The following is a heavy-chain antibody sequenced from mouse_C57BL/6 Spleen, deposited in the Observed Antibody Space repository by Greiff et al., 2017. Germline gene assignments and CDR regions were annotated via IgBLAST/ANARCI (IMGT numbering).Heavy chain of an antibody. D-gene: IGHD2-5*01. J-gene: IGHJ4*01. CDR2: INPGSGGT. V-gene: IGHV1-54*01. CDR3: AREGYSNYEGAMDY. Sequence: QVQLQQSGAELVRPGTSVKVSCKASGYAFTNYLIEWVKQRPGQGLEWIGVINPGSGGTNYNEKFKGKATLTADKSSSPAYMQLSSLTSEDSAVYFCAREGYSNYEGAMDYWGQGTSVTVSS. CDR1: GYAFTNYL.